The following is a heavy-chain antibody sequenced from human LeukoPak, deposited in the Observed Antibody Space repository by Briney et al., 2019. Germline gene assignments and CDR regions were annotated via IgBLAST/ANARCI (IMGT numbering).Heavy chain of an antibody. V-gene: IGHV4-4*02. Sequence: SETLSLTCAVSGGSISSSNWWSWVRQPPGKGLEWIGEIYHSGSTNYNPSLKSRVTISVDKSKNQFSLKLSSVTAADTAVYYCARLGPPHSKDYDYVWGSYRYYFDYWGQGTLVTVSS. CDR1: GGSISSSNW. J-gene: IGHJ4*02. D-gene: IGHD3-16*02. CDR2: IYHSGST. CDR3: ARLGPPHSKDYDYVWGSYRYYFDY.